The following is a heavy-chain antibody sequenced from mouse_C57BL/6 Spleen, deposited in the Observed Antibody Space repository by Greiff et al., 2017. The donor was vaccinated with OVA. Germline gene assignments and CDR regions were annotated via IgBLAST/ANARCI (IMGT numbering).Heavy chain of an antibody. D-gene: IGHD3-3*01. Sequence: EVKLVESGPGLVKPSQSLSLTCSVTGYSITSGYYWNWIRQFPGNKLEWMGYISYDGSNNYNPSLKNRISITRDTSKNQFFLKLNSVTTEDTATYYCARDLGDAMDYWGQGTSVTVSS. V-gene: IGHV3-6*01. CDR2: ISYDGSN. CDR1: GYSITSGYY. J-gene: IGHJ4*01. CDR3: ARDLGDAMDY.